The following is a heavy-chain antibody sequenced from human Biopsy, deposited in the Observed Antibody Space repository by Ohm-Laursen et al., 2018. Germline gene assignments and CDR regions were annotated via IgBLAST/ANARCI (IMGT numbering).Heavy chain of an antibody. Sequence: GSLRLSCAASGFSFSSHAMSWVRQAPGKGLEWVAGIYGGGFGTYYADSVKGRFSISRDNSENTLYLHMNSLRAEDTAVYFCAKFEGDPTPSYYFDYWGQGTLVTVSS. D-gene: IGHD3-10*01. V-gene: IGHV3-23*01. CDR1: GFSFSSHA. CDR3: AKFEGDPTPSYYFDY. CDR2: IYGGGFGT. J-gene: IGHJ4*02.